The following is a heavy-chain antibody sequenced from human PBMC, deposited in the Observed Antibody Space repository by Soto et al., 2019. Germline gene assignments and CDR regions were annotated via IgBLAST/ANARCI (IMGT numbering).Heavy chain of an antibody. D-gene: IGHD6-13*01. CDR2: IWYDGSNQ. J-gene: IGHJ6*02. CDR3: ARDQSLEYSSSWYYYYYYGMDV. Sequence: GGSLRLSCAASGFTFRSYGMHWVRQAPGKGLEWVAIIWYDGSNQSYVDSVRGRFTISRDNSKDTLYLQMNSLRAEDTAVYYCARDQSLEYSSSWYYYYYYGMDVWGQGTTVTVS. CDR1: GFTFRSYG. V-gene: IGHV3-30*02.